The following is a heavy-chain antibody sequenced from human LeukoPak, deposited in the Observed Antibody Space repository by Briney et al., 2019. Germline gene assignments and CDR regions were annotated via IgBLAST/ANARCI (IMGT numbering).Heavy chain of an antibody. J-gene: IGHJ5*02. CDR1: GFTFSTYW. CDR3: AKDGQYYDILTGYHLNWFDP. D-gene: IGHD3-9*01. CDR2: ISGSGGST. V-gene: IGHV3-23*01. Sequence: QPGGSLRLSCTASGFTFSTYWMHWVRQAPGKGLEWVSDISGSGGSTYYADSVKGRFTISRDNSKNTLYLQMNSLRAEDTAVYYCAKDGQYYDILTGYHLNWFDPWGQGTLVTVSS.